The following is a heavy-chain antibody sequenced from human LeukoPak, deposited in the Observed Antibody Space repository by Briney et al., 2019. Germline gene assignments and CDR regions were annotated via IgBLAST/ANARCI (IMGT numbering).Heavy chain of an antibody. J-gene: IGHJ6*02. CDR2: INHGGST. Sequence: SETLSLTCAVYGGSFSGYYWSWIRQPPGKGLEWIGEINHGGSTNYNPSLKSRVTISVDTSKNQFSLKLSSVTAADTAVYYCASLGRYCSGGSCSYYYYYGTDVWGQGTTVTVSS. D-gene: IGHD2-15*01. CDR1: GGSFSGYY. V-gene: IGHV4-34*01. CDR3: ASLGRYCSGGSCSYYYYYGTDV.